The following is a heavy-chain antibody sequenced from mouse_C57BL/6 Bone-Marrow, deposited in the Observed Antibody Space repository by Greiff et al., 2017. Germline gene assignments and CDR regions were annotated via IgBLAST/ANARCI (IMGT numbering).Heavy chain of an antibody. J-gene: IGHJ1*03. CDR2: IYPGSGNT. CDR3: AIDYGSSYGYFDV. CDR1: GYTFTDYY. V-gene: IGHV1-76*01. Sequence: QVQLQQSGAELVRPGASVKLSCKASGYTFTDYYINWVKQRPGQGLEWIARIYPGSGNTYYNETFTGKATLTAEKSSSTAYMQLSSLTSEDSAVYFCAIDYGSSYGYFDVWGTGTTGTVSS. D-gene: IGHD1-1*01.